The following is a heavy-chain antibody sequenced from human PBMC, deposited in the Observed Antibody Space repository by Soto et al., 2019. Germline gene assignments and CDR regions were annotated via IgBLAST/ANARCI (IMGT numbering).Heavy chain of an antibody. CDR3: ARHSPDFDCLSQFDY. D-gene: IGHD3-9*01. CDR1: GGSISSYY. J-gene: IGHJ4*02. Sequence: QVQLQESGPGLVKPSETLSLTCTVSGGSISSYYWSWIRQTPGKGLEWIGYIFYFGSTNYNPSLKSRVTLSIDTSKNQLSLKLSSVTAADTAVYYCARHSPDFDCLSQFDYWGQGTLVTVSS. CDR2: IFYFGST. V-gene: IGHV4-59*08.